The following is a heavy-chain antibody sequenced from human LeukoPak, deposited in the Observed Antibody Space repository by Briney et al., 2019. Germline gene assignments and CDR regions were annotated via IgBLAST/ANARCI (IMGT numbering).Heavy chain of an antibody. J-gene: IGHJ5*02. CDR1: GFTFSSYG. V-gene: IGHV3-30*03. CDR3: ARDATLANPFNWFDP. Sequence: PGRSLRLSCAASGFTFSSYGMHWVRQAPGKGLEWVAVISYDGSNKYYADSVKGRFTISRDNSKNTLYLQMNSLRAEDTAVYYCARDATLANPFNWFDPWGQGTLVTVSS. CDR2: ISYDGSNK. D-gene: IGHD4-23*01.